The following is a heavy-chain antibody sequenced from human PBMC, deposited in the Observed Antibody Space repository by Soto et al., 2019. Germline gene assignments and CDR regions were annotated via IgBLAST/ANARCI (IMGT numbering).Heavy chain of an antibody. Sequence: SETLSLTCAVYGGSFSGYYWSWIRQPPGKGLEWIGEINHSGSTNYNPSLKSRVTISVDTSKNQFSLKLSSVTAADTAVYYCARGTVSAAIPWNWFDPWGQGTLVTVSS. CDR1: GGSFSGYY. CDR2: INHSGST. CDR3: ARGTVSAAIPWNWFDP. J-gene: IGHJ5*02. V-gene: IGHV4-34*01. D-gene: IGHD2-2*01.